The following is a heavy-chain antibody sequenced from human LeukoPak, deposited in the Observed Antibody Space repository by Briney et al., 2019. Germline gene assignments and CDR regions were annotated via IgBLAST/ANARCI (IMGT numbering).Heavy chain of an antibody. CDR2: IYHSGST. CDR3: ARDDTYYYDSSADLDAFDI. CDR1: GYSISSGYY. J-gene: IGHJ3*02. D-gene: IGHD3-22*01. V-gene: IGHV4-38-2*02. Sequence: SETLSLTCTVSGYSISSGYYWGWIRQPPGKGLEWIGSIYHSGSTYYNPSLKSRVTISVDTSKNQFSLKLSSVTAADTAAYYCARDDTYYYDSSADLDAFDIWGQGTMVTVSS.